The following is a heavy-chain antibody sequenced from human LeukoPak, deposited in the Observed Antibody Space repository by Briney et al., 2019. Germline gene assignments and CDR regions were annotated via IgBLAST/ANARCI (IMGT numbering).Heavy chain of an antibody. CDR1: GFTFSNNA. CDR3: AREGPGIPSRSTTFDY. V-gene: IGHV3-23*01. D-gene: IGHD3-16*02. Sequence: GSLRLSCAASGFTFSNNAMSWVRLAPGKGLEWVSAISNDGSRTYYADSVKGRFTISRDNSKRTLYLEMNSLRAEDTAVYFCAREGPGIPSRSTTFDYWGQGTLVTVSS. CDR2: ISNDGSRT. J-gene: IGHJ4*02.